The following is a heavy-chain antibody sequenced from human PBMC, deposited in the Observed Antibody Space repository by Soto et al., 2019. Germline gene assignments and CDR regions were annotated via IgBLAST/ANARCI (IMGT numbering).Heavy chain of an antibody. D-gene: IGHD5-18*01. Sequence: PSETLSLTCAFSCYSIISGYYWGWIRQPPGKGLEWIGSIYHSGSTYYNPSLKSRVTISADTSKNQFSLKLSSVTAADTAVYYCARDAGDTAMGRFVGMDVWGQGTTVTVSS. CDR1: CYSIISGYY. V-gene: IGHV4-38-2*02. CDR3: ARDAGDTAMGRFVGMDV. CDR2: IYHSGST. J-gene: IGHJ6*02.